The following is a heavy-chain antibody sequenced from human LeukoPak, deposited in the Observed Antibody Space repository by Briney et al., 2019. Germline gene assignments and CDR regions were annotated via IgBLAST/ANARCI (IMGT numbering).Heavy chain of an antibody. Sequence: GRSLRLSCAASGFTFSSYGMHWVRQAPGKGLEWVAVIWYDGSKKYYADSVKGRFTISRDNSKNTLYLQMNSLRAEDTAVYYCARDRDGYDWSDLYGMDVWGQGTTVTVSS. CDR1: GFTFSSYG. D-gene: IGHD5-12*01. J-gene: IGHJ6*02. CDR3: ARDRDGYDWSDLYGMDV. CDR2: IWYDGSKK. V-gene: IGHV3-33*01.